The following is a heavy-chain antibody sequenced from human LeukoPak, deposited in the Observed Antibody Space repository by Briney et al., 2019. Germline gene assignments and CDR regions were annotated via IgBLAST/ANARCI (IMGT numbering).Heavy chain of an antibody. Sequence: QTGGSLRLSCAAPGFTLSASEMNWVRQVPGKGLEWVSYIRGPSIHYADSVKGRFTISTDNAKNSLYLQMNSLRAEDTAVYYCASRRVAVPSTRAFDYWGQGTLVTVSS. D-gene: IGHD5/OR15-5a*01. CDR1: GFTLSASE. J-gene: IGHJ4*02. V-gene: IGHV3-48*03. CDR3: ASRRVAVPSTRAFDY. CDR2: IRGPSI.